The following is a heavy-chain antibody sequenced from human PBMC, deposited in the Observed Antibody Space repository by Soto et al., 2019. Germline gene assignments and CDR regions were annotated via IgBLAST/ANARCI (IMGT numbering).Heavy chain of an antibody. V-gene: IGHV1-8*01. CDR1: GYTFTSYD. D-gene: IGHD5-18*01. Sequence: ASVKVSCKASGYTFTSYDINWVRQATGQGLEWMGWMNPNSGNTGYAQKFQGRVTMTRNTSISTAXXXXXXXXXXDXAVYYCVAMVTFPIWGRGTLVXVSS. CDR3: VAMVTFPI. J-gene: IGHJ4*02. CDR2: MNPNSGNT.